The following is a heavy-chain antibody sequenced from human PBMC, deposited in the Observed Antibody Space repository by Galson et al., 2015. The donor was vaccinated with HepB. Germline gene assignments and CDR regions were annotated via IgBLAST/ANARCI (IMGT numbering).Heavy chain of an antibody. Sequence: SLRLSCAASGFTVSSNYMSWVRQAPGKGLEWVSVIYSGGSTYYADSVKGRFTISRDNSKNTLYPQMNSLRAEDTAVYYCARDRMTTVVTKYYYYYGMDVWGQGTTVTVSS. J-gene: IGHJ6*02. CDR2: IYSGGST. CDR1: GFTVSSNY. CDR3: ARDRMTTVVTKYYYYYGMDV. V-gene: IGHV3-66*01. D-gene: IGHD4-23*01.